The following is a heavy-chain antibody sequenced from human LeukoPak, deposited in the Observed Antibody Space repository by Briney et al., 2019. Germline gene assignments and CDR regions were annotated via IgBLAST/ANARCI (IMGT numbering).Heavy chain of an antibody. CDR1: GFTFSDYY. D-gene: IGHD3-10*01. Sequence: GGSLRLSCAASGFTFSDYYMSWIRQAPGKGLEWVSYISSSGSTIYYADSVKGRFTISRDNAKNSLCLQMNSLRAEDTAVYYCARAANPYSGHYYYYMDVWGKGTTVTVSS. J-gene: IGHJ6*03. V-gene: IGHV3-11*04. CDR2: ISSSGSTI. CDR3: ARAANPYSGHYYYYMDV.